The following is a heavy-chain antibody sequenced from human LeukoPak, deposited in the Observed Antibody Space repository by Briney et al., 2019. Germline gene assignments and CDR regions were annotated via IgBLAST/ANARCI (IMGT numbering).Heavy chain of an antibody. CDR1: GGTFSNYA. D-gene: IGHD3-9*01. J-gene: IGHJ4*02. Sequence: GASVKVSCKTSGGTFSNYATSWVRQAPGQGLEWMGRSLPIFDTTNYAQAFQGRVTIGTDESTSTAYMELSSLKSEDTAVYYCARELDWDFDYWGQGTLVTVSS. CDR2: SLPIFDTT. V-gene: IGHV1-69*05. CDR3: ARELDWDFDY.